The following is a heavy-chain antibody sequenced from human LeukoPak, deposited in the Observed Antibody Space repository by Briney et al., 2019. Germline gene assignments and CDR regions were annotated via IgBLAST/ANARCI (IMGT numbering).Heavy chain of an antibody. V-gene: IGHV1-18*01. CDR1: GYTFTSYG. D-gene: IGHD3-10*01. Sequence: GASVKVSCKASGYTFTSYGISWVRQAPGQGLEWMGWISAYNGNTNYAQKLQGRVTMTTDTSTSTAYMELRSLRSDDTAVYYCARGPGRITMVRGVYAIGYWGQGTLVTVSS. CDR3: ARGPGRITMVRGVYAIGY. CDR2: ISAYNGNT. J-gene: IGHJ4*02.